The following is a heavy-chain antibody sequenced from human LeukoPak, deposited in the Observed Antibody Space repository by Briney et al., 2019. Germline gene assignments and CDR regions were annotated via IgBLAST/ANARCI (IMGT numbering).Heavy chain of an antibody. CDR1: GFTFSSYS. D-gene: IGHD3-22*01. J-gene: IGHJ4*02. Sequence: GGSLRLSCAGSGFTFSSYSMNWVRQAPGKGLEWVSSISSSSSYIYYADSVKGRFTISRDNSKNTLYLQMNSLRAEDTAVYYCARDYYESSGYYPWNYWGQGTLVTVSS. V-gene: IGHV3-21*01. CDR2: ISSSSSYI. CDR3: ARDYYESSGYYPWNY.